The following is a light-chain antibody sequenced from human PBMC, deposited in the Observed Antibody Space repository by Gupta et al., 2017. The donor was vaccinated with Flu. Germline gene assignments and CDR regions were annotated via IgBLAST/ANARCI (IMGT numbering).Light chain of an antibody. CDR2: YNN. Sequence: KATNTSSGSSSQLGDDYFFRHPPAPRPTPNLLLYYNNKRRSAIPARFSGSKYATSATVGITGLQAGEEADYYCGTRDSSTSGWVFGGGTKLTVL. J-gene: IGLJ3*02. CDR3: GTRDSSTSGWV. CDR1: SSQLGDDY. V-gene: IGLV1-51*01.